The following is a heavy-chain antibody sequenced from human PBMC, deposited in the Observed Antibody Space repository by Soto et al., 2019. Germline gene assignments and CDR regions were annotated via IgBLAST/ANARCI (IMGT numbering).Heavy chain of an antibody. CDR3: ARRALPQCINGVCYKDGFWDY. Sequence: QVQLQESGPGLVKPSQTLSLTCTVSGGSISSGGYYWSWIRQHPGKGLEWIGYIYYSGSTYNNPYLKSRASISLETSKNQFSLKLSSVTAADTAVYYCARRALPQCINGVCYKDGFWDYWGQGALVTVSS. V-gene: IGHV4-31*03. J-gene: IGHJ4*02. D-gene: IGHD2-8*01. CDR1: GGSISSGGYY. CDR2: IYYSGST.